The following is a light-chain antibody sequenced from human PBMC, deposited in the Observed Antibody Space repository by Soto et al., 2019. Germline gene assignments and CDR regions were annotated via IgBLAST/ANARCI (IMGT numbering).Light chain of an antibody. Sequence: IPLTQSPSSLSASVGDRVTITCRASQGISTYLAWYQQKPGSAPKLLIYAASTLQSGVPSRFSGSGSGTDFTLIINNLQPEDFATYYCQQLNVYSRSFGGGTKVEIK. CDR3: QQLNVYSRS. V-gene: IGKV1-9*01. J-gene: IGKJ4*01. CDR1: QGISTY. CDR2: AAS.